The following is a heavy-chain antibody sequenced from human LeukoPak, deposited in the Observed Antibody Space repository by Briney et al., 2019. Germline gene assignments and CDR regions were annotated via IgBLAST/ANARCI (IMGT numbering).Heavy chain of an antibody. CDR1: GFTFSSYA. CDR2: ISGSGGST. V-gene: IGHV3-23*01. CDR3: AKGSRVAVAGNYDY. Sequence: GGSLRLSCAASGFTFSSYAMSWVRQAPGKGLEWVSAISGSGGSTYYADSVKGRFTVSRDNSKNTLYLQMNSLRAEDTAVYYCAKGSRVAVAGNYDYWGQGTLVTVSS. D-gene: IGHD6-19*01. J-gene: IGHJ4*02.